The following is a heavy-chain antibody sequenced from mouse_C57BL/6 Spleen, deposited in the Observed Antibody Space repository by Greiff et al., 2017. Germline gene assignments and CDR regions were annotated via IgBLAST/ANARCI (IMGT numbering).Heavy chain of an antibody. CDR2: INPGSGGT. CDR3: ARERVRNYYGSSPFAY. Sequence: VQLQESGAELVRPGTSVKVSCKASGYAFTNYLIEWVKQRPGQGLEWIGVINPGSGGTNYNEKFKGKATLTADKSSSTAYMQLSSLTSEDSAVYFCARERVRNYYGSSPFAYWGQGTLVTVSA. V-gene: IGHV1-54*01. J-gene: IGHJ3*01. CDR1: GYAFTNYL. D-gene: IGHD1-1*01.